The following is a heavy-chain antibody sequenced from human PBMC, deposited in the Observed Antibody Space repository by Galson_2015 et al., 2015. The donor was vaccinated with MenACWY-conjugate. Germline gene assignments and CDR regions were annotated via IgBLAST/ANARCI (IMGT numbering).Heavy chain of an antibody. Sequence: ETLSLTCTVSGGSVSSRNWWSWVRQPPGKGLEWIGEIYHSGSTNYNPSLKSRVTISVDKSKNQFSLKLSSVTAADTAVYYCARDYDFWSGYFYWGQGTLVTVSS. CDR1: GGSVSSRNW. D-gene: IGHD3-3*01. J-gene: IGHJ4*02. CDR2: IYHSGST. V-gene: IGHV4-4*02. CDR3: ARDYDFWSGYFY.